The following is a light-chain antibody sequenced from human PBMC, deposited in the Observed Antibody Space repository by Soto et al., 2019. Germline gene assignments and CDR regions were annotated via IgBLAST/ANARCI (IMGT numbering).Light chain of an antibody. CDR1: SSDVGAYNY. V-gene: IGLV2-14*01. CDR3: GSWDSSLSAYV. Sequence: QSVLAQPASVSGSPGQSITISCTGTSSDVGAYNYVSWYQHHPGKVPKLLIYEVTNRPSGVSDRFSGSKSGTSATLGITGFQTGDEADYYCGSWDSSLSAYVFGTGTKVTVL. CDR2: EVT. J-gene: IGLJ1*01.